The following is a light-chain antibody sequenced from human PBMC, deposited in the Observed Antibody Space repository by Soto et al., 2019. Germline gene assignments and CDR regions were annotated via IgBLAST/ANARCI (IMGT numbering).Light chain of an antibody. Sequence: DIVLTQSPGTLSLSPGERVTLSCRASQSVSSNYLAWYQHKPGXXXXXXXXXXXXRXTCVPDRFGGSGSGTDFTLTISRLEPEDFAVYHCQQYGSLSWTFGQGTKVDIK. J-gene: IGKJ1*01. CDR2: XXX. CDR1: QSVSSNY. V-gene: IGKV3-20*01. CDR3: QQYGSLSWT.